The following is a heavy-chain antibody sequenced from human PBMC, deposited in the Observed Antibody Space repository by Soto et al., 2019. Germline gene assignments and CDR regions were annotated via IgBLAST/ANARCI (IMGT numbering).Heavy chain of an antibody. CDR3: AKDCSGASCGFDV. CDR1: GYTFGNYG. J-gene: IGHJ4*02. D-gene: IGHD2-15*01. CDR2: ISVYHGNT. Sequence: QVQLVQSGTEVKKPGASVKVSCKASGYTFGNYGISWVRQAPGQGREWVGWISVYHGNTVHAQKFRGRVNMTTDTSTSTAYMELGSLKYDDTSIYYCAKDCSGASCGFDVWGQGTLVTVSS. V-gene: IGHV1-18*01.